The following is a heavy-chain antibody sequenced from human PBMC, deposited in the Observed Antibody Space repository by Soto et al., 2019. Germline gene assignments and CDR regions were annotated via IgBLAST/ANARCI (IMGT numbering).Heavy chain of an antibody. Sequence: QVQLVQSGAEVKKPGASVKVSCKASGYTFTSYAMHWVRQAHGQRLEWMGRINAGNGNTKYSQKFQGRVTITRDTSASTAYMELSSLRSEDTAVYYCARILGYCSGGSCDYWGQGTLVIVSS. D-gene: IGHD2-15*01. CDR3: ARILGYCSGGSCDY. V-gene: IGHV1-3*01. J-gene: IGHJ4*02. CDR2: INAGNGNT. CDR1: GYTFTSYA.